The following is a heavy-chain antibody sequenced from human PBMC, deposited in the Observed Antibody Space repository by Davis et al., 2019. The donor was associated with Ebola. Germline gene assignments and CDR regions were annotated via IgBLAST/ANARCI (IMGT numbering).Heavy chain of an antibody. CDR1: AFNFSHYG. CDR3: AKPARVRIAVAGFDY. V-gene: IGHV3-30*18. D-gene: IGHD6-19*01. J-gene: IGHJ4*02. Sequence: GESLKISCAASAFNFSHYGMHWVRQAPGKGLEWVAAISYDGNNEFYADSVKGRFTISRDNSKSTLHLQMNSLRVEDTAFYYCAKPARVRIAVAGFDYWGQGTLVTVPS. CDR2: ISYDGNNE.